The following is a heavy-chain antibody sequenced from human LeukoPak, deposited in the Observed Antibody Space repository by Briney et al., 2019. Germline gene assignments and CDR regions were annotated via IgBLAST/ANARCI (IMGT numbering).Heavy chain of an antibody. CDR3: ARTVGRGPGGHSDY. V-gene: IGHV3-11*03. CDR2: ISSSGSYT. J-gene: IGHJ4*02. CDR1: GLSYSDSY. D-gene: IGHD3-10*01. Sequence: GGSLRLSCAASGLSYSDSYMTWIRQAPGKGLEWVSYISSSGSYTNYADSVQGRFTVSRDNAKNSLFLHMTSLRAEDTAVYYCARTVGRGPGGHSDYWGQGTLVIVSS.